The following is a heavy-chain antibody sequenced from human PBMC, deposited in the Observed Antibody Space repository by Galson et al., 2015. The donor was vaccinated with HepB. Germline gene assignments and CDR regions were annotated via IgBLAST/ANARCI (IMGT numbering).Heavy chain of an antibody. CDR2: ISHNGGAT. D-gene: IGHD3-9*01. V-gene: IGHV3-64D*06. CDR3: VKEDILTGYSVGSFHF. J-gene: IGHJ3*01. CDR1: GFRFHYYA. Sequence: SLRLSCAGSGFRFHYYALHWVRQAPGKGLEFVSGISHNGGATKFADSVRDRFTISRDNSKNTMYLQMNGLRTEDTAVYYCVKEDILTGYSVGSFHFWGRGTMVTVSS.